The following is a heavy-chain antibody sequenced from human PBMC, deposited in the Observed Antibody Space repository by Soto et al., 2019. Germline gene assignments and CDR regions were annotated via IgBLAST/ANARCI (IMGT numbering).Heavy chain of an antibody. CDR3: AKDRGTTGYFDY. CDR1: GFTFSSSA. Sequence: LRLSCAASGFTFSSSAMSWVRQAPGKGLEWVSAISGSGGSTYYADSVKGRFTISRDNSKNTLYLQMNSLRAEDTAVYYCAKDRGTTGYFDYWGQGTLVTVSS. D-gene: IGHD1-7*01. CDR2: ISGSGGST. J-gene: IGHJ4*02. V-gene: IGHV3-23*01.